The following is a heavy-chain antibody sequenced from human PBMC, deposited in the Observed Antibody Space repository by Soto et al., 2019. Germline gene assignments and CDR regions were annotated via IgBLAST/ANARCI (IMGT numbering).Heavy chain of an antibody. V-gene: IGHV1-69*06. CDR2: IIPIFGTA. D-gene: IGHD3-10*01. Sequence: QVQLVQSGAEVKKPGASVKVSCKASGGTFSSYAISWVRQAPGQGLEWTGGIIPIFGTANYAQKFQGRVTINADKSKSTAYMERSSLRSEDTAVYYCARDRDREGYLDYWGQGTLVTVSS. J-gene: IGHJ4*02. CDR1: GGTFSSYA. CDR3: ARDRDREGYLDY.